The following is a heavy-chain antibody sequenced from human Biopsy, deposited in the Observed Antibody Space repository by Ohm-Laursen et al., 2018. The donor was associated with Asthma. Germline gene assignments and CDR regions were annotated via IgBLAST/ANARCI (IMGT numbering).Heavy chain of an antibody. CDR2: IKHDGTEK. D-gene: IGHD1-26*01. Sequence: SLRLSCAASGFTFGDYCMSWVRQVPGKGLEWVATIKHDGTEKHHVDSLKGRFTISRDNAKNSLYLQMNSLRAEDTAVYYCARTCQFGSPYHAEHYQLWGQGTLVTVSS. CDR1: GFTFGDYC. J-gene: IGHJ1*01. V-gene: IGHV3-7*01. CDR3: ARTCQFGSPYHAEHYQL.